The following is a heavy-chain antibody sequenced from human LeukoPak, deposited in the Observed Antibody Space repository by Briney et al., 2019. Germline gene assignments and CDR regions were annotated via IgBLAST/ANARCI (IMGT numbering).Heavy chain of an antibody. D-gene: IGHD6-13*01. Sequence: SQTLSLTCAISGDSVSSNSAAWNWIRQSPSRGLEWLGRTYYRSKWYNDYAVSVKSRITINPDTSKNQFSLQLSSVTAADTAVYYCARGLSSGYSSSWYDYWGQGTLVTVSS. V-gene: IGHV6-1*01. CDR1: GDSVSSNSAA. J-gene: IGHJ4*02. CDR3: ARGLSSGYSSSWYDY. CDR2: TYYRSKWYN.